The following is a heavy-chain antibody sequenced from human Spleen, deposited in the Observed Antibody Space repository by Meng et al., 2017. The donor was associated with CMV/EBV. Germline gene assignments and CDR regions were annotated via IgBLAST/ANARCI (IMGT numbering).Heavy chain of an antibody. J-gene: IGHJ6*02. Sequence: GESLKISCAASGFTFSIYEMNWVRQAPGKGLEWVSYISSTGTTIYYPDSVKGRLTISRDNAKNSLYLQMNSLRAEDTAVYYCARDNYGYKLSVDVWGQGTTVTVSS. CDR1: GFTFSIYE. CDR2: ISSTGTTI. D-gene: IGHD3-10*01. CDR3: ARDNYGYKLSVDV. V-gene: IGHV3-48*03.